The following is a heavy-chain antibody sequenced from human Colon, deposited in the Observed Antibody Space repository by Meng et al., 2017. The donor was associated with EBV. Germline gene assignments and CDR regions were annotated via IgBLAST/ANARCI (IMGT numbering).Heavy chain of an antibody. CDR1: GFTFGRSA. CDR3: ATALY. CDR2: ISGSGLST. Sequence: PVVESGGGVVKPGGSLRVFWASSGFTFGRSAVGWVRQDPGRGLEWVSTISGSGLSTYYADSVKGRFTISRDNSKNTLYLQMNSLRAEDTALYYCATALYWGQGTLVTVSS. J-gene: IGHJ4*02. V-gene: IGHV3-23*04. D-gene: IGHD2-15*01.